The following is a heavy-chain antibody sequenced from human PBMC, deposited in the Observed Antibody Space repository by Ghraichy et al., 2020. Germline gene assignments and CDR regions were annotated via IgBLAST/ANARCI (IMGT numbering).Heavy chain of an antibody. J-gene: IGHJ4*02. CDR2: ISYSGST. D-gene: IGHD1-14*01. CDR1: GGSINSYY. V-gene: IGHV4-59*01. Sequence: SETLSLTCTVSGGSINSYYWSWIRQPPGKGLEWIGYISYSGSTNYNPSLKSRVTISLDTSKNQFYLKLSSVTAVDTAVYYCARGPNRFYFDYWGQGTLVTVSS. CDR3: ARGPNRFYFDY.